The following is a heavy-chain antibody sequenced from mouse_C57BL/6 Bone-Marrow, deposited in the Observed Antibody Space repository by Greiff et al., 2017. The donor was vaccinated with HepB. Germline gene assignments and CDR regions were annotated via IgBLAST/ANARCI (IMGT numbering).Heavy chain of an antibody. CDR2: IDPNSGGT. D-gene: IGHD1-1*01. CDR1: GYTFTSYW. J-gene: IGHJ4*01. Sequence: VQLQESGAELVKPGASVKLSCKASGYTFTSYWLHWVKQRPGRGLEWIGRIDPNSGGTKYNEKFKSKATLTVDKSSSTAYMQLSSLTSEDSAVYYCARLGVVAHYYAMDYWGQGTSVTVSS. V-gene: IGHV1-72*01. CDR3: ARLGVVAHYYAMDY.